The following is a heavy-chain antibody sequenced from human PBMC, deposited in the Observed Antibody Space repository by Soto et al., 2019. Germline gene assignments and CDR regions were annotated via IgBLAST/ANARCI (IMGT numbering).Heavy chain of an antibody. J-gene: IGHJ5*02. CDR3: ARGGASSKWLDP. Sequence: PSEILSLTCTVSRGSISGDYWSWIRQPPGEGLEWIGYIYYTGSTIYNPSLGSRVTMSVDTSKNQFSLHLSSVTAADTAVYYCARGGASSKWLDPWGPGTLVTVSS. CDR1: RGSISGDY. D-gene: IGHD3-10*01. CDR2: IYYTGST. V-gene: IGHV4-59*01.